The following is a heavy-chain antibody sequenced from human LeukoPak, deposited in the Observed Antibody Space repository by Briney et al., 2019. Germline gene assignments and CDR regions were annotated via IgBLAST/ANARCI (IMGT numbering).Heavy chain of an antibody. CDR3: ARAGPPMDYYYYYGMDV. CDR2: IYYSGST. V-gene: IGHV4-59*01. CDR1: GGSISSYY. J-gene: IGHJ6*02. Sequence: PSETLSLTCTVSGGSISSYYWSWLRRPPGKGLEWIGYIYYSGSTNYNPSLKSRVTISVDTSKNQFSLKLSSVTAADTAVYYCARAGPPMDYYYYYGMDVWGQGTTVTVSS. D-gene: IGHD5-24*01.